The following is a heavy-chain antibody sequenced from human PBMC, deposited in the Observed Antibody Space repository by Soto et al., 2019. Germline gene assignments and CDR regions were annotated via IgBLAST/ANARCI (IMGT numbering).Heavy chain of an antibody. Sequence: SVKVSCKASGGTFSSYAISWVRQAPGQGLEWMGGIIPIFGTANYAQKFQGRVTITADKSTSTAYMELSSLRSEDTAVYYCARDELDYYDSSGYYGPYYYYGMDDWGQGTTVTVS. CDR2: IIPIFGTA. V-gene: IGHV1-69*06. J-gene: IGHJ6*02. CDR3: ARDELDYYDSSGYYGPYYYYGMDD. CDR1: GGTFSSYA. D-gene: IGHD3-22*01.